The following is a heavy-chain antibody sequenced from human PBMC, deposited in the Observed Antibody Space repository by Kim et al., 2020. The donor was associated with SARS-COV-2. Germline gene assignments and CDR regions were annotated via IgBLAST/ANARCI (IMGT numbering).Heavy chain of an antibody. CDR2: IYYSGST. V-gene: IGHV4-59*01. CDR1: GGSISSYY. D-gene: IGHD3-10*01. J-gene: IGHJ3*02. CDR3: ARARPIYYGSGSYSAFDI. Sequence: SETLSLTCTVSGGSISSYYWSWIRQPPGKGLEWIGYIYYSGSTNYNPSLKSRVTISVDTSKNQFSLKLSSVTAADTAVYYCARARPIYYGSGSYSAFDIWGQGTMVTVSS.